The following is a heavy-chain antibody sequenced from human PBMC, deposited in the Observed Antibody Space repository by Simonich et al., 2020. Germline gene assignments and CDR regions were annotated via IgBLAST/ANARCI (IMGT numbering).Heavy chain of an antibody. CDR1: GFTFSSYA. V-gene: IGHV3-23*01. J-gene: IGHJ3*02. CDR2: ISGSGGRT. CDR3: AKDLGERITMIVVVIDAFDI. D-gene: IGHD3-22*01. Sequence: GGGLVQPGGSLRLSCAASGFTFSSYAMSWVRQAPGKGLEWVSAISGSGGRTYYADSVKGRFTISRDNSKNTLYLQMNRRRAEDTAVYYCAKDLGERITMIVVVIDAFDIWGQGTMVTVSS.